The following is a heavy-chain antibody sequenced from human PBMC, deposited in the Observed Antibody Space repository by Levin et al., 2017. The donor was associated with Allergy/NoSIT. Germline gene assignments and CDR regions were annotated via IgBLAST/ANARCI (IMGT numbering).Heavy chain of an antibody. J-gene: IGHJ4*02. CDR2: IRNKAHGGTT. V-gene: IGHV3-49*04. CDR1: GFTFGDYA. CDR3: ARGGPPNYDYNWGSYRDGYFDY. Sequence: GGSLRLSCTGSGFTFGDYAMSWVRQAPGKGLEWVGFIRNKAHGGTTEYAASVKGRLTISRDDSNSIAYLQMNSLKTEDTAVYFCARGGPPNYDYNWGSYRDGYFDYWGQGTLVTVSS. D-gene: IGHD3-16*02.